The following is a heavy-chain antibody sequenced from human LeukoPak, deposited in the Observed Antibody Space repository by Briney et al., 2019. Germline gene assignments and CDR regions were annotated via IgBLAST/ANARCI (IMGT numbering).Heavy chain of an antibody. J-gene: IGHJ4*02. V-gene: IGHV1-69*13. CDR2: IFPLFETT. CDR3: ARGRESHGHYFHF. CDR1: GGTFNNYA. Sequence: SVKVSCKASGGTFNNYAINWVRQAPGQGLEWMGGIFPLFETTDYAQGFKGRVTITADDSTSTAYMELNSLRTEDAAVYYCARGRESHGHYFHFWGQGTLVTVSS. D-gene: IGHD1-26*01.